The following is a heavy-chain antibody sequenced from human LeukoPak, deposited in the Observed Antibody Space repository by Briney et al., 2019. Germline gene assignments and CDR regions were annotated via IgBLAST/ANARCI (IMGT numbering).Heavy chain of an antibody. Sequence: PGGSLRLSCAASGFTFDDYGMSWVRQAPGKGLEWVSGINWNGGSTGYADSVKGRFTISRDNAKNSLYLQMNSLRAEDTAVYYCARDIIMDSRWNAFDIWGQGTMVTVSS. CDR3: ARDIIMDSRWNAFDI. V-gene: IGHV3-20*04. J-gene: IGHJ3*02. CDR2: INWNGGST. D-gene: IGHD3-3*02. CDR1: GFTFDDYG.